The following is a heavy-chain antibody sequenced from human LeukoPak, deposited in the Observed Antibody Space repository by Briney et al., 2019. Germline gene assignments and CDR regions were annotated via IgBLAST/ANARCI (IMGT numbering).Heavy chain of an antibody. CDR1: GYTFTSYG. D-gene: IGHD3-9*01. CDR3: ARDLLGSHTSYSSGAWDY. J-gene: IGHJ4*02. V-gene: IGHV1-18*01. Sequence: ASVKVSCKASGYTFTSYGISWVRQAPGQGLEWMGWISGSNGSTNYAQKLQGRVTMTTDTSTSTAYMELSSLRAEDTAVYYCARDLLGSHTSYSSGAWDYWGQGTLVTVSS. CDR2: ISGSNGST.